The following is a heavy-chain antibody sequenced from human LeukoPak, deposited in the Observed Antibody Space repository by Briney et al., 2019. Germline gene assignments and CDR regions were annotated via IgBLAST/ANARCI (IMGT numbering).Heavy chain of an antibody. V-gene: IGHV4-39*07. CDR1: GGSISSGSYY. D-gene: IGHD3-9*01. Sequence: SETLSLTCTVSGGSISSGSYYWSWIRQPPGKGLEWIGEINHSGSTNYNPSLKSRVTISVDTSKNQFSLKLSSVTAADTAVYYCARVSDILTGYYRGINWFDPWGQGTLVTVSS. CDR3: ARVSDILTGYYRGINWFDP. J-gene: IGHJ5*02. CDR2: INHSGST.